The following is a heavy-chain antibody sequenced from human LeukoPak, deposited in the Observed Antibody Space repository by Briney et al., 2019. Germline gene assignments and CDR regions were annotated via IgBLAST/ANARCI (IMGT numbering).Heavy chain of an antibody. Sequence: GGSLRLSCTASGFKFDDYGMTWVRQAPGRGLLWVSRINTDGSATYYADSVKGRFTISRDNAKNTLYLQMNSLRAEDTAVYYCARDHYGGNSDYWGQGTLVTVSS. CDR1: GFKFDDYG. V-gene: IGHV3-74*01. CDR3: ARDHYGGNSDY. J-gene: IGHJ4*02. CDR2: INTDGSAT. D-gene: IGHD4-23*01.